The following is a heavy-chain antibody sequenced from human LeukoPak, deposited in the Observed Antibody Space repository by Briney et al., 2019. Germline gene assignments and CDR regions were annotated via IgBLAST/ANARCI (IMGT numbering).Heavy chain of an antibody. CDR1: GGSISSGDYY. Sequence: SETLSLTCTVSGGSISSGDYYWSWIRQPPGKGLEWIGYIYYSGSTYYNPSLKSRVTISVDTSKNQFSLKLSSVTAADTAVYYCARDRGIAAAGPESIFDYWGQGTLVTVSS. CDR2: IYYSGST. J-gene: IGHJ4*02. D-gene: IGHD6-13*01. CDR3: ARDRGIAAAGPESIFDY. V-gene: IGHV4-30-4*01.